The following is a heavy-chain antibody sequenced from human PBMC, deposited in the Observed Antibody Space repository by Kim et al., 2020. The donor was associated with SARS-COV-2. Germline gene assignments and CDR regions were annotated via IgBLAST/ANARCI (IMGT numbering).Heavy chain of an antibody. V-gene: IGHV1-46*01. J-gene: IGHJ4*02. D-gene: IGHD2-2*01. CDR1: GYTFTSYY. Sequence: ASVKVSCKASGYTFTSYYMHWVRQAPGQGLAWMGIINPSGGSTSYAQKFQGRVTMTRDTSTSTVYRELSSLRSEDTAVYYCARDTCSRTSCYLGWGFDYWGQGTLVTGSS. CDR3: ARDTCSRTSCYLGWGFDY. CDR2: INPSGGST.